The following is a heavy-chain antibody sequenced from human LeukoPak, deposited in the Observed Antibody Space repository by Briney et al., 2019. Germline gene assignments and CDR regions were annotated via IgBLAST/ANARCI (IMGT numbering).Heavy chain of an antibody. V-gene: IGHV1-69*13. CDR1: GGTFSSYA. Sequence: SVKVSCEASGGTFSSYAISWVRQAPGQGLEWMGGIIPIFGTANYAQKFQGRVTITADESTSTAYMELSSLRSEDTAVYYCARAVVAVAGRGYYFDYWGQGTLVTVSS. CDR2: IIPIFGTA. J-gene: IGHJ4*02. CDR3: ARAVVAVAGRGYYFDY. D-gene: IGHD6-19*01.